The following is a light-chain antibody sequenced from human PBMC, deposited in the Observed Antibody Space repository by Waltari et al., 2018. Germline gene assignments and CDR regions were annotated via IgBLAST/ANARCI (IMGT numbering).Light chain of an antibody. CDR2: ATY. V-gene: IGKV1-12*01. CDR1: QTISRW. Sequence: DIQMTQSPSSVSASVGDRVIITCRASQTISRWLALYQQRPGEAPKLLIYATYSLYTGVPSRFSGTGSGTDFTLTINTLQPEDFATYYCQQADSFPLSFGGGTKVEMK. J-gene: IGKJ4*01. CDR3: QQADSFPLS.